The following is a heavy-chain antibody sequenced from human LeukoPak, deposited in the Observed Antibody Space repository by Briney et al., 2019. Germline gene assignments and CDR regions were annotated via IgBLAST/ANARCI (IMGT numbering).Heavy chain of an antibody. Sequence: GGSLRLSCAASGFTFSSYSMHWVRQAPGKGLEWVAVISYDGSNKYYADSVKGRFTTSRDNSKNTLYLQMNSLRAEDTAVYYCAKDSFSPPYYYGSGSYLDFDYWGQGTLVTVSS. J-gene: IGHJ4*02. CDR3: AKDSFSPPYYYGSGSYLDFDY. CDR2: ISYDGSNK. CDR1: GFTFSSYS. V-gene: IGHV3-30*04. D-gene: IGHD3-10*01.